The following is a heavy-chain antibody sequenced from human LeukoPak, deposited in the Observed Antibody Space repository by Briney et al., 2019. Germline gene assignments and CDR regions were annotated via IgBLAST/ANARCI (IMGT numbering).Heavy chain of an antibody. CDR3: ARGRRFGVSFCSGGSCFPDYYYGMDV. CDR2: MNPNSGNT. D-gene: IGHD2-15*01. Sequence: ASVKVSCKASGYTFTSYDINWVRQATGQGLEWMGWMNPNSGNTGYAQKFQGRVTMTRSTSISTAYMELSSLRSEDTAVYYCARGRRFGVSFCSGGSCFPDYYYGMDVWGQGTTVTVSS. CDR1: GYTFTSYD. J-gene: IGHJ6*02. V-gene: IGHV1-8*01.